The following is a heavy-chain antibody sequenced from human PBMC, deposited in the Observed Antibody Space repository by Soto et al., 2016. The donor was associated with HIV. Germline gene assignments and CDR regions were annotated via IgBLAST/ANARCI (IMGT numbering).Heavy chain of an antibody. Sequence: EVQLVESGGGVVQPGGSLRLSCAASGFTFDDYAMHWVRQAPEKGLEWVSVISGDGGSTYYADSVKGRFTISRDNSKNSLYLQMNSLRTEDIAWYFCVKDKSGESVGSRRGLFESWGQGTLVTVSS. CDR1: GFTFDDYA. J-gene: IGHJ1*01. CDR2: ISGDGGST. D-gene: IGHD2-2*01. CDR3: VKDKSGESVGSRRGLFES. V-gene: IGHV3-43*02.